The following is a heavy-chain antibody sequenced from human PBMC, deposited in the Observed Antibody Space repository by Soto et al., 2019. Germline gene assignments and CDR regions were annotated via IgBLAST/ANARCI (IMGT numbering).Heavy chain of an antibody. D-gene: IGHD2-2*01. CDR3: ARVPDR. CDR2: IYYSGST. V-gene: IGHV4-39*07. J-gene: IGHJ5*02. Sequence: SDTLSHTCSVSRHSTGSTCYYWGWIRQPPGKGLEWIGNIYYSGSTYYNPSLQSRVTISVDTSKNQFSLKLSSVTAADTAVYYCARVPDRWGQGTLVTVS. CDR1: RHSTGSTCYY.